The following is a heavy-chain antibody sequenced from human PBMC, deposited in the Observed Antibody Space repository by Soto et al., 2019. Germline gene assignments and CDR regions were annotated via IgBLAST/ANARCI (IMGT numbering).Heavy chain of an antibody. CDR2: INPSGGST. CDR3: ARDGLMVYAIHANQGYYGMDV. V-gene: IGHV1-46*01. Sequence: ASVKVSCKASGYTFTSYYMHLVRQAPGQGLEWMGIINPSGGSTSYAQKFQGRVTMTRDTSTSTVYMELSSLRSEDTAVYYCARDGLMVYAIHANQGYYGMDVWGQGTTVTVSS. CDR1: GYTFTSYY. D-gene: IGHD2-8*01. J-gene: IGHJ6*02.